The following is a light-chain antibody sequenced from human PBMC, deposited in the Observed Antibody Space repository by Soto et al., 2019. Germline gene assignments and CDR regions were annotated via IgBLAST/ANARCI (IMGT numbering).Light chain of an antibody. CDR2: GAS. Sequence: TPSPGTLSLLSGKRTPLSFRDSKNVSSNYLTWHQQKPGQAPRLLIYGASNRDRGIPDRFSGSGSGTDFTLTISRLEPEDFAVYYCQQYGSSLWTSGQGTKVAIK. CDR1: KNVSSNY. J-gene: IGKJ1*01. V-gene: IGKV3-20*01. CDR3: QQYGSSLWT.